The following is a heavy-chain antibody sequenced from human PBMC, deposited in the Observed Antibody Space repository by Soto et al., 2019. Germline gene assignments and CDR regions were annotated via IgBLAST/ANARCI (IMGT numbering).Heavy chain of an antibody. CDR3: ARSYYDSSGLFDY. J-gene: IGHJ4*02. D-gene: IGHD3-22*01. V-gene: IGHV1-69*06. Sequence: SVKVSCKASGGTFSSYAISWVRQAPGQGLEWMGGIIPIFGTANYAQKFQGRVTITADKSTSTAYVELSSLRSEDTAVYYCARSYYDSSGLFDYWGQGTLVTVSS. CDR1: GGTFSSYA. CDR2: IIPIFGTA.